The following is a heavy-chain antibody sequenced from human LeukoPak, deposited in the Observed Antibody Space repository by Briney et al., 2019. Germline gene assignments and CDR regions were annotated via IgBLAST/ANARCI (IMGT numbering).Heavy chain of an antibody. Sequence: PGGSLRLSCAASGFTFSSYAMSWVRQAPGKGLEWVSAISGSGGSTYYADSVKGRFTISRDNSKNTLYLQMNSLRAEDTAVYYCARGGGYISSWYGPGYWGQGTLVTVSS. CDR3: ARGGGYISSWYGPGY. V-gene: IGHV3-23*01. CDR1: GFTFSSYA. D-gene: IGHD6-13*01. J-gene: IGHJ4*02. CDR2: ISGSGGST.